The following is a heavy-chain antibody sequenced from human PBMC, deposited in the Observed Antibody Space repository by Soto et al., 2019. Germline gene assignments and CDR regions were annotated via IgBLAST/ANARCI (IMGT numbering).Heavy chain of an antibody. CDR2: IDPSDSYT. D-gene: IGHD3-16*02. V-gene: IGHV5-10-1*01. J-gene: IGHJ5*02. Sequence: GESLKISCKGSGYSFTSYWISWVRQMPGKGLEWMGRIDPSDSYTNYSPSFQGHVTISADKSISTAYLQWSSLKASDTAMYYCARRVYMITFGGVIGYNWFDPWGQGTLVTVSS. CDR1: GYSFTSYW. CDR3: ARRVYMITFGGVIGYNWFDP.